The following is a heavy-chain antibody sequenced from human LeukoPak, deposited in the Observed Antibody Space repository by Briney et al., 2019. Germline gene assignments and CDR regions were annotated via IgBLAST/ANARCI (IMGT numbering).Heavy chain of an antibody. J-gene: IGHJ4*02. D-gene: IGHD5-18*01. CDR3: ARVGYSYGALSFDY. Sequence: SETLSLTCAVYGGSFSSYYWSWIRQPPGKGLEWIGYIYYSGSTNYNPSLKSRVTISVDTSKNQFSLKLSSVTAADTAVYYCARVGYSYGALSFDYWGQGTLVTVSS. CDR1: GGSFSSYY. V-gene: IGHV4-59*01. CDR2: IYYSGST.